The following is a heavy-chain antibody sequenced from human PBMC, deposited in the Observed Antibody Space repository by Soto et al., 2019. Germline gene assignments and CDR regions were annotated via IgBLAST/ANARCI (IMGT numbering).Heavy chain of an antibody. Sequence: QVQVVESGGGLVKPGGSLRLSCAASGIKLSNYYVSWIRQGPGKGLQWVSYISDGGTTKYYADSVMGRFTISRDNAENSLFLQMNSLSAEDTAVYYCALGQYTSGWYVHWGRGTLVTVSS. D-gene: IGHD6-19*01. J-gene: IGHJ4*02. CDR1: GIKLSNYY. CDR3: ALGQYTSGWYVH. CDR2: ISDGGTTK. V-gene: IGHV3-11*01.